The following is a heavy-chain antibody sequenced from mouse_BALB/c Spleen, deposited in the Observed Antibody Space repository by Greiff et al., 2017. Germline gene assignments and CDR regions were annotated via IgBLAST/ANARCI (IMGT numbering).Heavy chain of an antibody. Sequence: QVQLKESGPGLVAPSQSLSITCTVSGFSLTSYGVHWVRQPPGKGLEWLGVIWAGGSTNYNSALMSRLSISKDNSKSQVFLKMNSLQTDDTAMYYCARDGGLLTLYFDYWGQGTTLTVSS. CDR1: GFSLTSYG. V-gene: IGHV2-9*02. D-gene: IGHD2-3*01. CDR3: ARDGGLLTLYFDY. J-gene: IGHJ2*01. CDR2: IWAGGST.